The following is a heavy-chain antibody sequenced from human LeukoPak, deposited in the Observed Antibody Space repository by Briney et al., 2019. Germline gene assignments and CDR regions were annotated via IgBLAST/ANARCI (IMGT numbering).Heavy chain of an antibody. J-gene: IGHJ4*02. D-gene: IGHD3-22*01. V-gene: IGHV4-34*01. CDR2: INHSGST. CDR1: GGSFSGYY. CDR3: ARRGYDSTEDY. Sequence: SSETLSLTCAVCGGSFSGYYWSWIRQPPGKGLEWIGEINHSGSTNYNPSLKSRVTISVDTSKNQFSLKLSSVTAADTAVYYCARRGYDSTEDYWGQGTLVTVSS.